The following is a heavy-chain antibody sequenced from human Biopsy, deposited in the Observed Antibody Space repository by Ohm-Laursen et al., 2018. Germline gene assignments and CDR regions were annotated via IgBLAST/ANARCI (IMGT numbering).Heavy chain of an antibody. Sequence: GSLRLSCAASGFTFSTYWMAWVRQAPGKGLEWVANIKRDGSQSNHADSVKGRFTISRDNAKNSLYLQMNSLRAEDTAVYYCTRDTTYYAGTTYYDALDVWGLGTTVTVSS. CDR1: GFTFSTYW. D-gene: IGHD2/OR15-2a*01. CDR3: TRDTTYYAGTTYYDALDV. CDR2: IKRDGSQS. V-gene: IGHV3-7*01. J-gene: IGHJ3*01.